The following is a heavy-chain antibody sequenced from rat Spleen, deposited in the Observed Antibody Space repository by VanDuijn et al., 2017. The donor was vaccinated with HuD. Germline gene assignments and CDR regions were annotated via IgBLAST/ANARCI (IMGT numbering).Heavy chain of an antibody. D-gene: IGHD1-9*01. J-gene: IGHJ2*01. V-gene: IGHV5S23*01. CDR3: ERRHYGYTDYFDY. CDR1: GFTFSNYD. CDR2: ISPSGGST. Sequence: EVQLVESGGGLVQPGRSLKLSCAASGFTFSNYDMAWVRQAPTKGLEWVASISPSGGSTYYRDSVRGRLTISRDNAKSTLYLQMESLRSEDTATYYCERRHYGYTDYFDYWGQGVMVTVSS.